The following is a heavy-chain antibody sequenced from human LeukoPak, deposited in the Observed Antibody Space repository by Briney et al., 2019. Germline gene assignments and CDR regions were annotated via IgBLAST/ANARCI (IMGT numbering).Heavy chain of an antibody. CDR2: ISTSGDDT. V-gene: IGHV3-21*01. CDR3: ARDPRPVYGGKEDY. D-gene: IGHD4-23*01. CDR1: GRFAFSGFV. Sequence: GGSLRLSCAASGRFAFSGFVLSWVRQAPGKGLEWVSVISTSGDDTYYADSVKGRFTISRDNAKNSLYLQMNSLRAEDTAVYYCARDPRPVYGGKEDYWGQGTLVTVSS. J-gene: IGHJ4*02.